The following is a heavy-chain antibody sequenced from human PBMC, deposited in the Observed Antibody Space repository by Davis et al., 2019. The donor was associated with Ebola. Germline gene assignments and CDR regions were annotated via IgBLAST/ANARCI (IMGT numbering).Heavy chain of an antibody. CDR1: GYTFTSYG. J-gene: IGHJ4*02. CDR3: ARASFGYNSGWYADY. CDR2: VHGGNGNT. Sequence: ASVKVSCKASGYTFTSYGISWVRQAPGQRLEWMGWVHGGNGNTKYSQRFQGRVTITTDTSASTVYLDLTSLRSEDTAVFYCARASFGYNSGWYADYWGPGSLVTVSS. D-gene: IGHD6-19*01. V-gene: IGHV1-3*01.